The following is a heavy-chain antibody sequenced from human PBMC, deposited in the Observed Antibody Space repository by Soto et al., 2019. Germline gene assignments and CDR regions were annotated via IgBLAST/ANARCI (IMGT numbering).Heavy chain of an antibody. J-gene: IGHJ6*03. V-gene: IGHV3-7*01. CDR3: ARDMVSEFYYYYMDV. CDR1: GFTFSSYW. D-gene: IGHD3-10*01. Sequence: ESGGGLVQPGGSLRLSCAASGFTFSSYWMSWVRQAPGKGLEWVANIKQDGSEKYYVDSVKGRFTISRDNAKNSLYLQMNSLRAEDTAVYYCARDMVSEFYYYYMDVWGKGTTVTVSS. CDR2: IKQDGSEK.